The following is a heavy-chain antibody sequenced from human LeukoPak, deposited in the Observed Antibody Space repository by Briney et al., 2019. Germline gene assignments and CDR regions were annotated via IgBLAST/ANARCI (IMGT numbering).Heavy chain of an antibody. CDR1: SGSFSDHY. CDR2: SGST. CDR3: ARTRRHYYGSGKSLTPWPAGLDG. D-gene: IGHD3-10*01. J-gene: IGHJ6*02. V-gene: IGHV4-59*11. Sequence: SETLSLTCTVSSGSFSDHYGTWIRQPPGEGLKWLGYSGSTNYNPSLKSRVTISTDTSKRHFSLTLSSVTAADTAVYYCARTRRHYYGSGKSLTPWPAGLDGWGQGTTVIVS.